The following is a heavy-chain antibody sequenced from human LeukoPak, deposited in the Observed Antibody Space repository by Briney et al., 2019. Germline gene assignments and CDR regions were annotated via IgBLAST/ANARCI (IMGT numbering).Heavy chain of an antibody. CDR2: LYSGDGT. V-gene: IGHV3-66*01. J-gene: IGHJ4*02. CDR1: GFTVSSNY. CDR3: AKDKYNWNYFDY. Sequence: PGGSLRLSCAASGFTVSSNYMSWVRQAPGKGLEWVSVLYSGDGTYYADSVKGRFTISRDNSKNTLYLQMNSLRAEDTAVYYCAKDKYNWNYFDYWGQGTLVTVSS. D-gene: IGHD1-20*01.